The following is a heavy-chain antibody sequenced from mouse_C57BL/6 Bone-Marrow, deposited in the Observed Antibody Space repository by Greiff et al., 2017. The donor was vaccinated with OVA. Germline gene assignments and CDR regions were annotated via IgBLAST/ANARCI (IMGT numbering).Heavy chain of an antibody. J-gene: IGHJ3*01. CDR1: GYTFTDYY. V-gene: IGHV1-19*01. CDR3: ARAPSYGSSPWFAY. Sequence: EVQLQQSGPVLVKPGASVKMSCKASGYTFTDYYMNWVKQSHGKSLEWIGVINPYNGGTSYNQKFTGKATLTVDKSSSTAYMELNSLTSEDSAVYYCARAPSYGSSPWFAYWGQGTLVTVSA. D-gene: IGHD1-1*01. CDR2: INPYNGGT.